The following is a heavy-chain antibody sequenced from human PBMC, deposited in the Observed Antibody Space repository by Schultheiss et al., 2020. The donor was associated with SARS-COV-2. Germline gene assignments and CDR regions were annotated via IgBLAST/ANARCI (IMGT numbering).Heavy chain of an antibody. D-gene: IGHD1-26*01. V-gene: IGHV4-4*07. J-gene: IGHJ4*02. Sequence: ETLSLTCTVSGGSISSYYWSWIRQPAGKGLEWIGRIYTSGSTNYNPSLKSRVTMSVDTSKNQFSLKLSSVTAADTAVYYCARGRRAATGTAFDYWGQGTLVTVSS. CDR3: ARGRRAATGTAFDY. CDR1: GGSISSYY. CDR2: IYTSGST.